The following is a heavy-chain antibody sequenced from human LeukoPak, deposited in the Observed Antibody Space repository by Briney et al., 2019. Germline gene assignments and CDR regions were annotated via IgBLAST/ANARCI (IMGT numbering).Heavy chain of an antibody. CDR2: INHSGST. J-gene: IGHJ5*02. Sequence: SDTFSLTCAVYGGSFSGYYWSWIRQPPGKGLEWIGEINHSGSTTYNPSLKSRVTISVDTSKNQFSLKLSSVTAADTAVYYCARRHCSSTSCPNWFDPWGQGTLVTVPS. V-gene: IGHV4-34*01. CDR1: GGSFSGYY. CDR3: ARRHCSSTSCPNWFDP. D-gene: IGHD2-2*01.